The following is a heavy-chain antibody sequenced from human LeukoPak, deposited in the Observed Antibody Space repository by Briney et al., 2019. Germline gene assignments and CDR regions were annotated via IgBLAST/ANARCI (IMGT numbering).Heavy chain of an antibody. CDR3: ARDWFESGWHLDY. V-gene: IGHV3-30*13. D-gene: IGHD6-19*01. CDR2: ISKGGSHE. Sequence: PGRSLRLSCAASGFTFSSFGMHWVRQAPGKGLEWVSLISKGGSHEFYADSVKGRFTISRDNFKNSLFLDMTSLGPEDTAVYYCARDWFESGWHLDYWGQGALVTVSS. CDR1: GFTFSSFG. J-gene: IGHJ4*02.